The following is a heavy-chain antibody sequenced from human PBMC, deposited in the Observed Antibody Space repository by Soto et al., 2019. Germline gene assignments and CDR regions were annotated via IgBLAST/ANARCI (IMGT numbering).Heavy chain of an antibody. D-gene: IGHD2-2*01. CDR1: GYTFTSYG. CDR3: ARVADCISTSCPFGY. Sequence: QVQLVQSGAEVKKPGASVKASCKASGYTFTSYGISWVRQAPGQGLEWMGWISAYNGNTNYAQKLQGRVTITTDKSTSTGYMELRSLRSDDTAVYYCARVADCISTSCPFGYWGQGTLVTVAS. V-gene: IGHV1-18*01. J-gene: IGHJ4*02. CDR2: ISAYNGNT.